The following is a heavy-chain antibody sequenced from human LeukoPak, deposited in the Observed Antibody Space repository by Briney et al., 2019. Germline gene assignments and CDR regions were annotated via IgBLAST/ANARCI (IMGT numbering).Heavy chain of an antibody. CDR1: GYTFTGYY. Sequence: AASVKVSSKASGYTFTGYYMHWVRQAPGQGLEWMGWINPNSGGTNYAQKFQGWVTMTRDTSISTAYMELSRLRSDDTAVYYCARGSVRGVYYYGMDVWGKGTTVTVSS. J-gene: IGHJ6*04. CDR3: ARGSVRGVYYYGMDV. V-gene: IGHV1-2*04. CDR2: INPNSGGT. D-gene: IGHD3-10*01.